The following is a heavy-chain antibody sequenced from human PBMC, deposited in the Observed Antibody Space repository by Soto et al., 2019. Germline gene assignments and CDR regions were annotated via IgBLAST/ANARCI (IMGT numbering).Heavy chain of an antibody. Sequence: QVQLVQSGAEVKKPGASVKVSCKASGYTFTSYGISWVRQAPGQGREWMGWISAYNGNTNYAQKLQGRDTMTTDTSLNTAYRGRGGLRADDTAGNYGAGGLDYGDTGPHFDYWGQGTLVTVSS. CDR3: AGGLDYGDTGPHFDY. D-gene: IGHD4-17*01. CDR2: ISAYNGNT. CDR1: GYTFTSYG. V-gene: IGHV1-18*01. J-gene: IGHJ4*02.